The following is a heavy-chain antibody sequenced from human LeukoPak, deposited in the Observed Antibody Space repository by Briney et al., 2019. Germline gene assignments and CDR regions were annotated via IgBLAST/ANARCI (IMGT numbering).Heavy chain of an antibody. CDR2: IKPDGRET. J-gene: IGHJ4*02. D-gene: IGHD3-10*01. Sequence: GGSLRLSCAASGFTFSTYWMTWVRQAPGKGLEWVGNIKPDGRETYFVDSVKGRSTISRDNAQNSLYLQMNSLRAEDTALYYCARDYYASGSHDYWGQGTLVTVSS. CDR3: ARDYYASGSHDY. CDR1: GFTFSTYW. V-gene: IGHV3-7*04.